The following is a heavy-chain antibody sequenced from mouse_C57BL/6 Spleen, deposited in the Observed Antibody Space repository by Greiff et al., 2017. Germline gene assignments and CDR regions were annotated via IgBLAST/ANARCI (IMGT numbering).Heavy chain of an antibody. J-gene: IGHJ2*01. CDR1: GYAFSSSW. D-gene: IGHD2-5*01. Sequence: VQLQESGPELVKPGASVKISCKASGYAFSSSWMNWVKQRPGKGLEWIGRIYPGDGDTNYNGKFKGKATLTADKSSSTAYMQLSSLTSEDSAVYFCARDYYSNYALFDYWDQGTTLTVSS. V-gene: IGHV1-82*01. CDR2: IYPGDGDT. CDR3: ARDYYSNYALFDY.